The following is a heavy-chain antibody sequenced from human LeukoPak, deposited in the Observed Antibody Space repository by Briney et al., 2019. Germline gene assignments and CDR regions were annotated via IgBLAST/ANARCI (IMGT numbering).Heavy chain of an antibody. CDR2: INPSGGST. V-gene: IGHV1-46*01. CDR1: GHTFTSYY. D-gene: IGHD6-13*01. Sequence: GASVKVSCKASGHTFTSYYMHWVRQAPGQGLEWMGIINPSGGSTSYAQKFQGRVTMTRDMSTSTVYMELSSLRSEDTAVYYCARGQAAAAPNRAWSHPQENDYWGQGTLVTVSS. CDR3: ARGQAAAAPNRAWSHPQENDY. J-gene: IGHJ4*02.